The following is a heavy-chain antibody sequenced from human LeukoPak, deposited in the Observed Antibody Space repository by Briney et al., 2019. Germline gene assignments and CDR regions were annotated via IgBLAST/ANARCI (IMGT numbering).Heavy chain of an antibody. CDR1: GDSISSSSRY. J-gene: IGHJ4*02. D-gene: IGHD6-13*01. V-gene: IGHV4-39*01. CDR3: ARQGYSSNWRRFEF. Sequence: SETLSLTCIVSGDSISSSSRYWGWIRQPPGKGLEWIGSMYYSGSTYYNPSLKSRVTISVDTSEKHFSLRLSSVTATDTAVYYCARQGYSSNWRRFEFWGQGMLVTVSS. CDR2: MYYSGST.